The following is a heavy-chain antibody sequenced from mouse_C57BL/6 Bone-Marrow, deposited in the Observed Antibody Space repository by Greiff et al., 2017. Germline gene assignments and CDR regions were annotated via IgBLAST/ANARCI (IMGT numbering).Heavy chain of an antibody. D-gene: IGHD1-1*01. CDR2: IDPEDGDT. CDR1: GFNIKDYY. V-gene: IGHV14-1*01. J-gene: IGHJ3*01. CDR3: IPHYYGSSWFAY. Sequence: VQLQQSGAELVRPGASVKLSCTASGFNIKDYYMHWVKQRPEQGLEWIGRIDPEDGDTEYDPKFQGKATMTADTSSNTAYLQLSSLTSDDTAVYYCIPHYYGSSWFAYWGQGTLVTVSA.